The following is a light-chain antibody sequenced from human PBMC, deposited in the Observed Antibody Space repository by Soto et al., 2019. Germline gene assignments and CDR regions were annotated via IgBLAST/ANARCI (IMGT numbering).Light chain of an antibody. CDR2: DAS. Sequence: EIVLTQSPGTLSLSPGERATLSCRASQSVSNNYLAWYQQKPGQAPRLLIYDASNRATGIPARFSGSGSGTDFTLTISGLEPADFAVYFCHQYGTSPQTFGQGTKVDIK. J-gene: IGKJ1*01. CDR3: HQYGTSPQT. V-gene: IGKV3-20*01. CDR1: QSVSNNY.